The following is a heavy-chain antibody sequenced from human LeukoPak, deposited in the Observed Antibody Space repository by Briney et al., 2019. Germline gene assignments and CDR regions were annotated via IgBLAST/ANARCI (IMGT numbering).Heavy chain of an antibody. CDR3: ARGLYSSSWPFDY. CDR1: GGSISSYY. Sequence: PSETLSLTCTVSGGSISSYYWSWIRQPPGKGLEWIGYIYYSGSTNYNPSLKSRVTISVDTSKNQFSLKLSSVTAADTAVYYCARGLYSSSWPFDYWGQGTLVTVSS. CDR2: IYYSGST. V-gene: IGHV4-59*01. J-gene: IGHJ4*02. D-gene: IGHD6-13*01.